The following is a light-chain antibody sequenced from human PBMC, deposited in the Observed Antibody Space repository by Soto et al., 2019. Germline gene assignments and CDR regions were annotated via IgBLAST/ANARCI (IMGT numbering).Light chain of an antibody. J-gene: IGKJ1*01. CDR1: QSVTSY. Sequence: EIVLTQSPGTRSLSPGERATLSCRASQSVTSYLAWYQQKPGQAPRLLIYGPSTRETGIPATFSGSGSGTEFTLTISSLQTEDFAVDYCQQYNNLTRTFGQGTKVDI. CDR3: QQYNNLTRT. CDR2: GPS. V-gene: IGKV3-15*01.